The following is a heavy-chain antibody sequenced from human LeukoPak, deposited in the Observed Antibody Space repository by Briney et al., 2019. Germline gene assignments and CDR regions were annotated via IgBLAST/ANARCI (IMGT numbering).Heavy chain of an antibody. CDR1: GASINDFY. V-gene: IGHV3-7*01. J-gene: IGHJ4*02. CDR2: IKQDGSQT. Sequence: ETLSLTCAVSGASINDFYWTWIRQPPGKGLEWMANIKQDGSQTYYVDSVKGRFTISRDNAKNSLYLQMNSLRAEDTALYYCARRGLPDYWGQGTLVTVSS. CDR3: ARRGLPDY.